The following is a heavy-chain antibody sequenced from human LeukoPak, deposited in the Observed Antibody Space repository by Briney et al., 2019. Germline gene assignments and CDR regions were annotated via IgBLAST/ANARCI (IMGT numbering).Heavy chain of an antibody. CDR2: ISADGNNE. J-gene: IGHJ4*02. Sequence: GGSLRLSCAASGFIFSNYPMHWVRQAPGKGPEWVAVISADGNNEHYADSAKGRFTLSRDNAKSTAYLQMNSLRSEDTAVYYCARNDPDSSEDWGQGTLVTVSS. CDR3: ARNDPDSSED. V-gene: IGHV3-30-3*01. D-gene: IGHD3-22*01. CDR1: GFIFSNYP.